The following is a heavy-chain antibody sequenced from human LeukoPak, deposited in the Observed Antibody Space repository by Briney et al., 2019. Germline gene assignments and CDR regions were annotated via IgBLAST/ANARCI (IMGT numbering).Heavy chain of an antibody. CDR2: INPSGGST. V-gene: IGHV1-46*01. CDR1: GYTFASYY. D-gene: IGHD3-3*01. CDR3: ARGKYYDFWSGYYFSWYFDY. Sequence: ASVKVSCKASGYTFASYYMHWVRQAPGQGLEWMGIINPSGGSTGYAQKFQGRVTMTRDTSTSTVYMELSSLRSEDTAVYYCARGKYYDFWSGYYFSWYFDYWGQGTLVTVSS. J-gene: IGHJ4*02.